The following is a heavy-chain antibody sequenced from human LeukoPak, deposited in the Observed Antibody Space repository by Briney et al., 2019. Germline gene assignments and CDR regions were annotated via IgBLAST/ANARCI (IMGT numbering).Heavy chain of an antibody. CDR3: ARDPEYYDFSEHY. CDR1: GYTFSDYH. Sequence: ASVKVSCKASGYTFSDYHMHWVRQAPGQGLEWMGWINPNSGDADYAQKFQGRVTMTRGTSISTAYMELSRLRSDDTAVYYCARDPEYYDFSEHYWGQGTLVTVSS. V-gene: IGHV1-2*02. J-gene: IGHJ4*02. CDR2: INPNSGDA. D-gene: IGHD3/OR15-3a*01.